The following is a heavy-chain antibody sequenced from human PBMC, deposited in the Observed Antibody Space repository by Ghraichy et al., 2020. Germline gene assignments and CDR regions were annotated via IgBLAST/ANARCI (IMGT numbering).Heavy chain of an antibody. J-gene: IGHJ1*01. V-gene: IGHV1-18*04. CDR2: INAYNGNT. CDR3: ARLRPIGWYAEYFQH. CDR1: GYTFSSYG. D-gene: IGHD6-19*01. Sequence: ASVKVPCKASGYTFSSYGISWVRQAPGQGLEWMGWINAYNGNTNYAQKFQGRVTLTTDTSTSTAYMELRSLRSDDTAVYFCARLRPIGWYAEYFQHWGQGTLVTVSS.